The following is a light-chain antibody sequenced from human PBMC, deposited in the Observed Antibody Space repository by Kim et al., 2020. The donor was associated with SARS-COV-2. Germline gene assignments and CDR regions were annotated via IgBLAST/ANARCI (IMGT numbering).Light chain of an antibody. CDR1: WSNGGTYP. V-gene: IGLV1-44*01. CDR3: SAWDDRLCAYV. CDR2: SRV. J-gene: IGLJ1*01. Sequence: GQTITISCCEDWSNGGTYPVDWYQLFPGSAPRILFYSRVQRLSGSSARFSGSGSGVSASLAISGLQSEDEADYYCSAWDDRLCAYVFGGGTKVTVL.